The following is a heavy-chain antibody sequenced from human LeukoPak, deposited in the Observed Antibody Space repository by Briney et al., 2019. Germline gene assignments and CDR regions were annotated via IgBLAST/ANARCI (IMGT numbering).Heavy chain of an antibody. Sequence: ASVKVSCKASGYTFSDFYVHWVRQAPGQGLEWVGWINPSGGGTNYAPQFQGRVTMARDTSISTAYMELSRLTSDDTAVYYCAKDRRGPKSYYYFYYMDVWGKGTTVTVSS. D-gene: IGHD3-16*01. CDR3: AKDRRGPKSYYYFYYMDV. CDR1: GYTFSDFY. J-gene: IGHJ6*03. V-gene: IGHV1-2*02. CDR2: INPSGGGT.